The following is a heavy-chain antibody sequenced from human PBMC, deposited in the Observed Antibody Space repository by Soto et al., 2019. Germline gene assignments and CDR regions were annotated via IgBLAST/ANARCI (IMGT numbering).Heavy chain of an antibody. D-gene: IGHD3-10*01. J-gene: IGHJ5*02. CDR2: IWYDGINK. V-gene: IGHV3-33*01. CDR3: ARDPIHGSGLFDA. CDR1: GLTFSTYG. Sequence: QVQLVESGGGVVQPGRSLRLSCAASGLTFSTYGMHWVRQSPGKGLEWVAFIWYDGINKKYADSVNGRFTISRDNSKNMVFLEMNSLRVEDTAVYPCARDPIHGSGLFDAWGQGTLVTVSS.